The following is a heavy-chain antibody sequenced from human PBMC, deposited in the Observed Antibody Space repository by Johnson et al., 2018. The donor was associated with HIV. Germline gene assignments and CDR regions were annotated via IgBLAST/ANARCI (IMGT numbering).Heavy chain of an antibody. D-gene: IGHD6-19*01. CDR1: GFTFSSYG. V-gene: IGHV3-9*01. CDR2: ISCNSGSI. J-gene: IGHJ3*02. CDR3: AKDRAVAGYDAFDI. Sequence: VQLVESGGGVVQPGRSLRLSCAASGFTFSSYGMHWVRQAPGKGLEWVSGISCNSGSIGYADSVKGRFTISRDNAKNSLYLQMNSLRAEDTALYYCAKDRAVAGYDAFDIWGQGTMVTVSS.